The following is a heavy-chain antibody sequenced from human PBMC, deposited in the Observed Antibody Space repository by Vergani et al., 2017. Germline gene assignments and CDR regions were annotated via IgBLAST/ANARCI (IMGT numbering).Heavy chain of an antibody. CDR1: GFTFSSYE. D-gene: IGHD3-3*02. Sequence: EVQLVESGGGLVQPGGSLRLSCAASGFTFSSYEMNWVRQAPGKGLEWVSYISSSGSTIYYADSVKGRFTISRDNAKNSLYLQMNSLRAEDTAVYYCARDLLVFFEWSKSAYYYYGMDVWGQGTTVTVSS. V-gene: IGHV3-48*03. CDR3: ARDLLVFFEWSKSAYYYYGMDV. CDR2: ISSSGSTI. J-gene: IGHJ6*02.